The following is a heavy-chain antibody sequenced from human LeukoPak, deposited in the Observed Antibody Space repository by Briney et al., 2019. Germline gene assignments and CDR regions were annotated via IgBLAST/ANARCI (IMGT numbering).Heavy chain of an antibody. D-gene: IGHD3-22*01. CDR2: INTNTGNP. CDR1: GGTFSSYA. CDR3: ARAPLTYYYDSSGYFPFDY. V-gene: IGHV7-4-1*02. Sequence: GASVTVSCTASGGTFSSYAISWVRQAPGQGLEWMGWINTNTGNPTYAQGFTGRFVFSLDTSVSTAYLQISSLKAEDTAVYYCARAPLTYYYDSSGYFPFDYWGQGTLVTVSS. J-gene: IGHJ4*02.